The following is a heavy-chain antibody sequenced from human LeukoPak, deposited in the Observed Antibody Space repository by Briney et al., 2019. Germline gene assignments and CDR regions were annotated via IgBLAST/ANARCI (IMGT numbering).Heavy chain of an antibody. CDR2: ISSSSSYI. D-gene: IGHD3-22*01. Sequence: PGGSLRLSCAASGFTFSSYSMNWVRQAPGKGLEWVSSISSSSSYIYYADSVKGRFTISRDNAKNSLYLQMNSLRAEDTAVYYGPGGWEAGNVSGVGGYFLDYWGQETLFTVSS. CDR3: PGGWEAGNVSGVGGYFLDY. V-gene: IGHV3-21*01. J-gene: IGHJ4*02. CDR1: GFTFSSYS.